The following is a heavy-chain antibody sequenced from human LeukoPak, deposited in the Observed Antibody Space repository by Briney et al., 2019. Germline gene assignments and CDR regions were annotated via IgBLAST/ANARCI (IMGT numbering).Heavy chain of an antibody. CDR2: ISSSSSTT. CDR1: GFTFSSYS. J-gene: IGHJ6*03. CDR3: ASTYDLWSGYDYYYYMDV. Sequence: GGSLRLSCEASGFTFSSYSMYWVRQAPGEGLEWISYISSSSSTTHYADSVKGRFTISRDDAKYSLYLQMNSLRAEDTAVYYCASTYDLWSGYDYYYYMDVWGKGTSVTVSS. D-gene: IGHD3-3*01. V-gene: IGHV3-48*01.